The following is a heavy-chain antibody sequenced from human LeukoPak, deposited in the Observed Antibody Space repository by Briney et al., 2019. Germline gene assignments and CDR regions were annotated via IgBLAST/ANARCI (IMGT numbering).Heavy chain of an antibody. D-gene: IGHD3-22*01. V-gene: IGHV3-30*02. CDR1: GFTFSSYG. Sequence: GGSLRLSCAASGFTFSSYGMHWVRQAPGKGLEWVAFIRYDGSNKYYADSVKGRFTISRDNSKNTLYLQMNSLRAEDTAVYYCARGPETYYYDSSGYFAFDYWGQGTLVTVSS. CDR2: IRYDGSNK. J-gene: IGHJ4*02. CDR3: ARGPETYYYDSSGYFAFDY.